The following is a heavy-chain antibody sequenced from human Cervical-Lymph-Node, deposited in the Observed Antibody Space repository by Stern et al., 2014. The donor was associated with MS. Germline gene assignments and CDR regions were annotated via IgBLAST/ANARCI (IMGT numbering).Heavy chain of an antibody. J-gene: IGHJ4*02. Sequence: QVQLVQSGAEVKKPGSSVKVSCKASGGTFSSYAISWVRQAPGQGLEWMGGIIPIFGAETYAQKCQGRVTITAEESTSTASRELSSLRSEDTAVYYCARGEAYDSSGFYWGTFDYWGQGTLVTVSS. V-gene: IGHV1-69*01. D-gene: IGHD3-22*01. CDR3: ARGEAYDSSGFYWGTFDY. CDR2: IIPIFGAE. CDR1: GGTFSSYA.